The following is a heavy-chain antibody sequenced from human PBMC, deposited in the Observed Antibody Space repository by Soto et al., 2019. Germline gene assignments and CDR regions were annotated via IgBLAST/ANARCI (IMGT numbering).Heavy chain of an antibody. D-gene: IGHD6-19*01. Sequence: GGSLRLSCAASGFTFSSYGMHWVRQAPGKGLEWVAVISYDGSNKYYADSVKGRFTISRDNSKNTLYLQMNSLRAEDTAVYYSAKLKRQWRVDYFDYWGQGTLVTVSS. CDR2: ISYDGSNK. V-gene: IGHV3-30*18. J-gene: IGHJ4*02. CDR1: GFTFSSYG. CDR3: AKLKRQWRVDYFDY.